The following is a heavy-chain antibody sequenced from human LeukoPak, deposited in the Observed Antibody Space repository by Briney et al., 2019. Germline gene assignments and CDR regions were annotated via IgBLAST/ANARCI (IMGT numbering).Heavy chain of an antibody. CDR1: GGSFSGYY. D-gene: IGHD2-15*01. CDR2: IYYSGST. J-gene: IGHJ4*02. Sequence: SETLSLTCAVYGGSFSGYYWSWIRQPPGKGLEWIGYIYYSGSTNYNPSLKSRVTISVDTSKNQFSLKLSSVTAADTAVYYCASYRGYAAVWGQGTLVTVSS. CDR3: ASYRGYAAV. V-gene: IGHV4-59*01.